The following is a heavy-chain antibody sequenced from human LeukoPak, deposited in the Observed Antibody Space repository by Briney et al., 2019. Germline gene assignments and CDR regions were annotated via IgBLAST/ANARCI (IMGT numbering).Heavy chain of an antibody. J-gene: IGHJ4*02. Sequence: GRSLRLSCAASGFTFSSSAMHWVRQAPDKGLEWVAVISYDGSNKYYADSVKGRFTISRDNSKNTLYLQMNSLRADDTAVYYCARDRDSSGWYEGFDYWGQGTLVTVSS. V-gene: IGHV3-30-3*01. CDR2: ISYDGSNK. CDR3: ARDRDSSGWYEGFDY. CDR1: GFTFSSSA. D-gene: IGHD6-19*01.